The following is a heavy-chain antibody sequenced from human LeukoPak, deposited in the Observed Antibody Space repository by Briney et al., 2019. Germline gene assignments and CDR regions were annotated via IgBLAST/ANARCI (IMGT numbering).Heavy chain of an antibody. V-gene: IGHV1-69*06. J-gene: IGHJ4*02. CDR2: IIPIFGTA. D-gene: IGHD4-23*01. CDR1: GGTFSSYA. Sequence: EASVTVSCKASGGTFSSYAISWVRQAPGQGLEWMGGIIPIFGTANYAQKFQGRVTITADKSTSTAYMELSSLRSEDTAVYYCARDANGGNSGDFDYWGQGTLVTVSS. CDR3: ARDANGGNSGDFDY.